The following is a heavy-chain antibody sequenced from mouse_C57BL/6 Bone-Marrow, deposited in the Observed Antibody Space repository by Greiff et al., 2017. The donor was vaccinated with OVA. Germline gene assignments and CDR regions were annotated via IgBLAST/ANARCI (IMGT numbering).Heavy chain of an antibody. CDR2: IHPNSGST. CDR1: GYTFTSYW. CDR3: ARPYYYGSSPYYLDY. V-gene: IGHV1-64*01. D-gene: IGHD1-1*01. J-gene: IGHJ2*01. Sequence: QVQLKESGAELVKPGASVKLSCKASGYTFTSYWMHWVKQRPGQGLEWIGMIHPNSGSTNYNEKFKSKATLTVDKSSSTAYMQLSSLTSEDSAVYYCARPYYYGSSPYYLDYWGQGTTLTVSS.